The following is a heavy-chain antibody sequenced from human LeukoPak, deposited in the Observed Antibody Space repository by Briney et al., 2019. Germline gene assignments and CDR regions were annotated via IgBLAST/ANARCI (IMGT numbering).Heavy chain of an antibody. V-gene: IGHV1-2*02. Sequence: GSSVKVSFKSSGYTFTDYLLHWVRQAPGQGLEWMGWISPNSGDTKYAQNFQGRVTMTRDTSISTAYMEVSRLRSDDTAVYYCVRRPTSGANWLYHWGRGTLVTVSS. D-gene: IGHD5-12*01. J-gene: IGHJ2*01. CDR2: ISPNSGDT. CDR1: GYTFTDYL. CDR3: VRRPTSGANWLYH.